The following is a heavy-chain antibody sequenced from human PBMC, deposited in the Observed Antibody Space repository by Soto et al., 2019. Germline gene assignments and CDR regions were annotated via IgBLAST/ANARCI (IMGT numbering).Heavy chain of an antibody. V-gene: IGHV4-34*01. J-gene: IGHJ6*02. CDR3: ARGWIFGVVINYYYYYGMDV. CDR2: INHSGST. D-gene: IGHD3-3*01. Sequence: SETLSLTCAVYGGSFSGYYWGWIRQPPGKGLEWIGEINHSGSTNYNPSLKSRVTISVDTSKNQFSLKLSSVTAADTAVYYCARGWIFGVVINYYYYYGMDVWGQGTTVTVSS. CDR1: GGSFSGYY.